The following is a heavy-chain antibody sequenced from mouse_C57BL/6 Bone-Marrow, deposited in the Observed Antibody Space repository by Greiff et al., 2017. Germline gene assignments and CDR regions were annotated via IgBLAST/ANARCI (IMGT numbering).Heavy chain of an antibody. V-gene: IGHV1-64*01. J-gene: IGHJ2*01. CDR2: IHPNSGST. CDR3: ARAMMVDY. D-gene: IGHD2-3*01. Sequence: VKLQQPGAELVKPGASVKLSCKASGYTFTSYWMHWVKQRPGQGLEWIGMIHPNSGSTNSNEKFKSKATLTVDKSSSTAYMQLSSLTSEDSAVYYCARAMMVDYWGQGTTLTVSS. CDR1: GYTFTSYW.